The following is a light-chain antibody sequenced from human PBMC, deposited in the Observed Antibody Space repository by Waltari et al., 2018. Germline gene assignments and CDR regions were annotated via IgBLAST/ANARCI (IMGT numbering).Light chain of an antibody. CDR1: QSLLHSNGHTY. J-gene: IGKJ4*01. Sequence: DILVSQSPLSLPVTRGEPAAIPCRSRQSLLHSNGHTYLEWYLQKPGQSPQLLIYLSYIRAPGVPDRFSGSGSGTDFTLKISRVEAEDVGVYYCMQTLEAPLTFGGGTKVEIK. CDR2: LSY. CDR3: MQTLEAPLT. V-gene: IGKV2-28*01.